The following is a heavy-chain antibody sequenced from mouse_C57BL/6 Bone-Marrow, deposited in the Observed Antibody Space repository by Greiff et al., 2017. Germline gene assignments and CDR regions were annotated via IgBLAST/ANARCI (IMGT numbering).Heavy chain of an antibody. Sequence: QVQLQQPGAELVKPGASVKLSCKASGYTFTNYWMHWVKQRPGQGLEWIGMMHPNGGSPDYNEKFKSEAPLSVDKSSRTAYMELSRLTSEDSAVYYCARSYDYDDYTMDYWGQGTSVTVSS. CDR1: GYTFTNYW. CDR3: ARSYDYDDYTMDY. V-gene: IGHV1-64*01. D-gene: IGHD2-4*01. J-gene: IGHJ4*01. CDR2: MHPNGGSP.